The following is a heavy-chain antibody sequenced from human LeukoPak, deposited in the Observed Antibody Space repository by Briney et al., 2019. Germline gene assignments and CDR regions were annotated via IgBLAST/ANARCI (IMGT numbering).Heavy chain of an antibody. D-gene: IGHD6-13*01. CDR2: INHSGST. CDR1: GGSFSGYY. J-gene: IGHJ6*04. Sequence: SETLSLTCAVYGGSFSGYYWSWIRQPPGKGLEWIGEINHSGSTNYNPSLESRVTISVDTSKNQFSLKLSFVTAADTAVYYCARGGKQQLVHYYYGMDVWGKGTTVTVSS. CDR3: ARGGKQQLVHYYYGMDV. V-gene: IGHV4-34*01.